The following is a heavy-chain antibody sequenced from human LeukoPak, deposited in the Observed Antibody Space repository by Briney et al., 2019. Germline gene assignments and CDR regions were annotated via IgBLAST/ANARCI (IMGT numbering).Heavy chain of an antibody. V-gene: IGHV1-69*06. CDR1: GYPFTSYD. CDR2: IIPIFGTA. Sequence: ASVKVSCKASGYPFTSYDISWVRQAPGQGLEWMGGIIPIFGTANYAQKFQGRVTITADKSTSTAYMELSSLRSEDTAVYYCARDHNSSRRIDAFDIWGQGTMVTVSS. D-gene: IGHD6-13*01. J-gene: IGHJ3*02. CDR3: ARDHNSSRRIDAFDI.